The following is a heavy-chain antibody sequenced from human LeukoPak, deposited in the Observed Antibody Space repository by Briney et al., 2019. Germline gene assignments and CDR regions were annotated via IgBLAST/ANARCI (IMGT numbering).Heavy chain of an antibody. CDR3: AITMIVVVSDDAFDI. CDR1: GYTFTGYY. D-gene: IGHD3-22*01. Sequence: ASVKDSCKASGYTFTGYYMHWVRQAPGQGLEWMGWINPNSGGTNYAQKFQGRVTMTRDTSISTAYMELSRLRSDDTAVYYCAITMIVVVSDDAFDIWGQGTMVTVSS. V-gene: IGHV1-2*02. CDR2: INPNSGGT. J-gene: IGHJ3*02.